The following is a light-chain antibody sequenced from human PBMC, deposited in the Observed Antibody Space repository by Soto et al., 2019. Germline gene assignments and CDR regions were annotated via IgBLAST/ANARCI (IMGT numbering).Light chain of an antibody. J-gene: IGKJ1*01. V-gene: IGKV4-1*01. CDR3: QQYYTTPRT. CDR2: RAS. CDR1: LSVLSRSNNKNY. Sequence: IVMTQSPDSLAVSLGERATINCRSSLSVLSRSNNKNYLAWYQQKPGQPPKLLFYRASTRDSGVPDRFSGSGSGTDFALIINSLQAEDVALYYCQQYYTTPRTFGQGTKVEIK.